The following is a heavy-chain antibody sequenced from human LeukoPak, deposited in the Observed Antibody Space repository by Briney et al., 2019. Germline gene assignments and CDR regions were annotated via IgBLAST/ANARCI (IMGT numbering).Heavy chain of an antibody. V-gene: IGHV1-46*01. CDR3: AREAPYYYDSSGYYPEGWFDP. Sequence: GGSVKVSCKASGYTFTSYCMHWVRQAPGQGLEWMGIINPSGGSTSYAQKFQGRVTMTRDTSTSTVYMELSSLRSEDTAVYYCAREAPYYYDSSGYYPEGWFDPWGQGTLVTVSS. CDR1: GYTFTSYC. D-gene: IGHD3-22*01. J-gene: IGHJ5*02. CDR2: INPSGGST.